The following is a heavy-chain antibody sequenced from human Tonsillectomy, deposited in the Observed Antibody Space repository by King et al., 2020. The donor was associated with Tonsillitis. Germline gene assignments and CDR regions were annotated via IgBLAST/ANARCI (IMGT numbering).Heavy chain of an antibody. Sequence: VQLVESGGGLVKPGGSLRLSCVASGFTLSSYSMNWVRQAPGKGLEWGSSISSSSSYIYYADSVKGRLPISRDNAKNSLYLQMNSLRAEDTAVYYCARSEYSSSSYGMDVWGQGTTVTVSS. CDR1: GFTLSSYS. CDR3: ARSEYSSSSYGMDV. J-gene: IGHJ6*02. D-gene: IGHD6-6*01. V-gene: IGHV3-21*01. CDR2: ISSSSSYI.